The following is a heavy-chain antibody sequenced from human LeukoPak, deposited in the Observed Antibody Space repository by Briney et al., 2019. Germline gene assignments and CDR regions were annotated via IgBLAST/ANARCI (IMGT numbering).Heavy chain of an antibody. CDR3: AKATYGSGGDYILGFDY. D-gene: IGHD3-10*01. CDR1: GFTGSYA. V-gene: IGHV3-23*01. J-gene: IGHJ4*02. CDR2: ISGSGGST. Sequence: PGGSLRLSCAASGFTGSYAMSWVRQAPGKGLEWVSGISGSGGSTYYADSVKGRLTISRDNSKNTLYLQMNSLRAEDTAVYYCAKATYGSGGDYILGFDYWGQGTLVTVSS.